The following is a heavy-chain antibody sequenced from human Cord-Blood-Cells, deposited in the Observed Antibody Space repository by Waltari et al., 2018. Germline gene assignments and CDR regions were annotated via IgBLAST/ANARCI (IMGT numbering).Heavy chain of an antibody. Sequence: ELQLVESGGGLVPPGGSLKLSGAASGFTFSGPAMHWARPASGKGLDWVGRIRSKANSYATAYAASVKGRFTISRDDSKNTAYLQMNSLKTEDTAVYYCTSLPYLWPHWGQGTLVTVSS. V-gene: IGHV3-73*02. J-gene: IGHJ1*01. CDR2: IRSKANSYAT. CDR3: TSLPYLWPH. CDR1: GFTFSGPA. D-gene: IGHD3-16*01.